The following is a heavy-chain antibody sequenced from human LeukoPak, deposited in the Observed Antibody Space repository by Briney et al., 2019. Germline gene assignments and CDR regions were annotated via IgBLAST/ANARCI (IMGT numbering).Heavy chain of an antibody. J-gene: IGHJ4*02. CDR2: INHSGST. CDR3: ARGRAVVVPAAKRHYFDH. CDR1: GGSFSGYY. D-gene: IGHD2-2*01. V-gene: IGHV4-34*01. Sequence: SETLSLTCAVYGGSFSGYYWSWIRQPPGKGLEWIGEINHSGSTNYNPSLKSRVTISVDTSKNQFSLKLSSVTAADTAVYYCARGRAVVVPAAKRHYFDHWGQGTLVTVSS.